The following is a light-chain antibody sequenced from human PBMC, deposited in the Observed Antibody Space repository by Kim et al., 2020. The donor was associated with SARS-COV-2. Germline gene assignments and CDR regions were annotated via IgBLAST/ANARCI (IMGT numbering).Light chain of an antibody. V-gene: IGLV3-21*04. CDR2: HDS. CDR1: NIGGKS. CDR3: QVWDSSSDHPYV. Sequence: PGKTARINCEGSNIGGKSVHWYQQKAGQSPVLVIYHDSDRPSGFPERFSGSSSGNTATLIISRVEAGDEADYYCQVWDSSSDHPYVFGTGTKVTVL. J-gene: IGLJ1*01.